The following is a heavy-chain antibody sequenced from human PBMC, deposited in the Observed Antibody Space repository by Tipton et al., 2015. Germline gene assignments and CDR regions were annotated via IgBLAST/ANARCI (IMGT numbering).Heavy chain of an antibody. Sequence: TLSLTCAISGYSISSGYYWGRIRQPPGKGLEWIGSISHSGNTYYNPSLKSRVTMSRDTSKNQFSLKLTSVTAADTAVYYCARARGRHGGLFDSWGQGILVTVSS. D-gene: IGHD4-23*01. V-gene: IGHV4-38-2*01. J-gene: IGHJ4*02. CDR2: ISHSGNT. CDR1: GYSISSGYY. CDR3: ARARGRHGGLFDS.